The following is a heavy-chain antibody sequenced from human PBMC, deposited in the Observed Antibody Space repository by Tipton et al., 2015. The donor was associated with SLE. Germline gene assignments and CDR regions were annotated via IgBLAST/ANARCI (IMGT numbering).Heavy chain of an antibody. CDR2: INHSGST. V-gene: IGHV4-34*01. CDR3: ARSPSSSPPYFDY. CDR1: GETFSGYY. J-gene: IGHJ4*02. D-gene: IGHD6-6*01. Sequence: TLSLTCAVYGETFSGYYWSWIRQPPGKGLEWIGEINHSGSTNYNPSLKSRVIISVDTSKNQFSLKLNSLTAADTAVYYCARSPSSSPPYFDYWGQGTLVTVSS.